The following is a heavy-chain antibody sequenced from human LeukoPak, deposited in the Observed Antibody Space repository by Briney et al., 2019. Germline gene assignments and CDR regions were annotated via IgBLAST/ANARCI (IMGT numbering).Heavy chain of an antibody. J-gene: IGHJ4*02. D-gene: IGHD6-13*01. V-gene: IGHV1-69*13. CDR2: IIPIFGTA. CDR1: GYTLTELS. Sequence: SVKVSCKVSGYTLTELSMHWVRQAPGQGLEWMGGIIPIFGTANYAQKFQGRVTITAYESTSTAYMELSSLRSEDTAVYYCARDAASYSSSWYPLGYWGQGTLVTVSS. CDR3: ARDAASYSSSWYPLGY.